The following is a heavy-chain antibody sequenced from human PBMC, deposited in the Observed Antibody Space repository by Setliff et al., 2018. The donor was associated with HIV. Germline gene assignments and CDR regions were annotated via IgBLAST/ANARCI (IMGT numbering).Heavy chain of an antibody. V-gene: IGHV4-4*02. CDR3: ARGSTYRVDP. J-gene: IGHJ5*02. CDR2: IYHSGSA. CDR1: GGSISSSNW. D-gene: IGHD3-16*02. Sequence: SETLSLTCAVSGGSISSSNWWSWVRQPPGKGLEWIGEIYHSGSANYNPSLKSRVIISIDKSKNKFSLKVSSVTAADTAIYYCARGSTYRVDPWGQGTLVTVSS.